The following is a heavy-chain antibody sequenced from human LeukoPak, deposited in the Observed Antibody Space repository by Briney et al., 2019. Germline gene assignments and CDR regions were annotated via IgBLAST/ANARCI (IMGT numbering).Heavy chain of an antibody. Sequence: SETLSLTRTVSVDSISIYYWSWIRRPPGKGLELIGYIYYCGSTNYNPSLKSRVTISVDTSKNQFSLKLSSVTAANTAVSYCARESLSYPPNWYFDLWGRGTLVTVSS. CDR3: ARESLSYPPNWYFDL. D-gene: IGHD3-16*01. J-gene: IGHJ2*01. CDR2: IYYCGST. CDR1: VDSISIYY. V-gene: IGHV4-59*12.